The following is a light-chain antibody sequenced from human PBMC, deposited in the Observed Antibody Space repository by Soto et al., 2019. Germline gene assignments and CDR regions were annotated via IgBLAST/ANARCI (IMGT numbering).Light chain of an antibody. V-gene: IGLV2-14*01. J-gene: IGLJ1*01. CDR1: SSDVGNNNY. Sequence: QSALTQPASVSGSPGQSITISSTGTSSDVGNNNYVSWYKQNPGKAPKVMICDVTNRPSGVSNRLSGSKSGNTASLTISGLQAEDEADYYCSSFTGSSYVFGTGTKVTVL. CDR2: DVT. CDR3: SSFTGSSYV.